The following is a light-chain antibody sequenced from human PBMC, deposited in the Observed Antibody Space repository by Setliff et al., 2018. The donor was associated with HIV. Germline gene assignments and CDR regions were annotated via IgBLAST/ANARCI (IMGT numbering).Light chain of an antibody. Sequence: SYELTQPPSVSVAPGKTARITCGVNNIESKSVHWYQQKPGQAPVLVAYDNSDRPSGIPERFSGSNSGNTATLTISRVEAGDEADYYCQVWDSSSDHHVFGTGTKVTVL. CDR3: QVWDSSSDHHV. V-gene: IGLV3-21*03. J-gene: IGLJ1*01. CDR2: DNS. CDR1: NIESKS.